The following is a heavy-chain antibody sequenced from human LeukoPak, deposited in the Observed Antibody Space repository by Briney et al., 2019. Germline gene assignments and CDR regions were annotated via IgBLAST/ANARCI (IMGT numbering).Heavy chain of an antibody. D-gene: IGHD4-11*01. Sequence: SQTLSLTCTVSGGSLSSGGTYYWSWIRQPAGKGLEWIGRIYTSGSTNYNPSLKSRVTISVDTSKNQFSLKLSSVTAADTAVYYCARTYSNYGGSYYYYYMDVWGKGTTVTVSS. CDR3: ARTYSNYGGSYYYYYMDV. CDR1: GGSLSSGGTYY. CDR2: IYTSGST. J-gene: IGHJ6*03. V-gene: IGHV4-61*02.